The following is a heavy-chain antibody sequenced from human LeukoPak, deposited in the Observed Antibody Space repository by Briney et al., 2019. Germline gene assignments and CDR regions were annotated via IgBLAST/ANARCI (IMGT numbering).Heavy chain of an antibody. CDR3: ARGGSGRVGIIDY. Sequence: LPGGSLRLSCAASGFTFSSYGMHWVRQAPGKGLERVAVIWYDGSNKYYADSVKGRFTISRDNSKNTLYLQMNSLRAEDTAVYYCARGGSGRVGIIDYWGQGTLVTVSS. D-gene: IGHD6-19*01. CDR1: GFTFSSYG. J-gene: IGHJ4*02. V-gene: IGHV3-33*08. CDR2: IWYDGSNK.